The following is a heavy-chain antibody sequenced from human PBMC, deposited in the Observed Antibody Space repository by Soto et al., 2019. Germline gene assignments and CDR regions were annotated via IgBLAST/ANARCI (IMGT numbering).Heavy chain of an antibody. J-gene: IGHJ4*02. V-gene: IGHV3-9*01. CDR3: ANGVDSSGWSSIDY. CDR1: GFTFDDYA. CDR2: ISWNSGSI. D-gene: IGHD6-19*01. Sequence: EVQLVESGGGLVQPGRSLRLSCAASGFTFDDYAMHWVRQAPGKGLEWVSGISWNSGSIGYADSVKGRFTISRDNAKNSLYLQMNSLRAEDTALYYCANGVDSSGWSSIDYWGQGTLVTVSS.